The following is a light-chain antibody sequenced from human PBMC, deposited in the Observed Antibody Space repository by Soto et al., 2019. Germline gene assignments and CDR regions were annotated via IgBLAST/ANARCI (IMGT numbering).Light chain of an antibody. CDR1: QTISSW. Sequence: DIQMTQSPSTLSASVGDRVTITCRASQTISSWLAWYQQKPGKAPKLLIYDASSLESGVPSRFSGSGSGTEFTLTISSLQPDDFATYYCQKSDHLPLFGPGTKVESK. CDR3: QKSDHLPL. J-gene: IGKJ3*01. CDR2: DAS. V-gene: IGKV1-5*01.